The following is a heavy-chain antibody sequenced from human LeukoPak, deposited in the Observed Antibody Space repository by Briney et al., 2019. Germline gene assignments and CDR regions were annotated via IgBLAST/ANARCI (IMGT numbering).Heavy chain of an antibody. D-gene: IGHD3-3*01. CDR2: IASRPYGGTT. Sequence: GGSLRLSCTISGFRFGDYGVSWFRQAPGKGLEWVAFIASRPYGGTTQYAASVKGRFTISRDDSKSIAYLQMNSLKTEDTAVYYCTRDYTVFGVVIHANWGQGTLVTVSS. CDR1: GFRFGDYG. V-gene: IGHV3-49*03. J-gene: IGHJ4*02. CDR3: TRDYTVFGVVIHAN.